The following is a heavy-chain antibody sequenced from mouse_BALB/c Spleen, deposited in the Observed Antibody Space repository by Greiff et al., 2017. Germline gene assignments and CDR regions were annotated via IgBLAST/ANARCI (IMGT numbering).Heavy chain of an antibody. CDR2: IDPANGNT. Sequence: VHVKQSGAELVKPGASVKLSCTASGFNIKDTYMHWVKQRPEQGLEWIGRIDPANGNTKYDPKFQGKATITADTSSNTAYLQLSSLTSEDTAVYDCARSTVVAYYAMDYWGQGTSVTVSS. CDR1: GFNIKDTY. D-gene: IGHD1-1*01. CDR3: ARSTVVAYYAMDY. V-gene: IGHV14-3*02. J-gene: IGHJ4*01.